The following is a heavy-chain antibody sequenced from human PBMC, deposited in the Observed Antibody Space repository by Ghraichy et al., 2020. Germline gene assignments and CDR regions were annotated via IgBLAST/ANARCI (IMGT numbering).Heavy chain of an antibody. CDR3: ARVIVVVPAGYYMDV. J-gene: IGHJ6*03. Sequence: SETLSLTCTVSGGSISSYYWSWIRQPPGKGLEWIGYIYYSGSTNYNPSLKSRVTISVDTSKNQFSLKLSSVTAADTAVYYCARVIVVVPAGYYMDVWGKGTTVTVSS. CDR2: IYYSGST. V-gene: IGHV4-59*01. CDR1: GGSISSYY. D-gene: IGHD2-2*01.